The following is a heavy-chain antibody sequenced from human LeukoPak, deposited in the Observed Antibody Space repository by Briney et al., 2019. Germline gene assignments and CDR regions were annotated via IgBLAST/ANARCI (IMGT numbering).Heavy chain of an antibody. D-gene: IGHD2-2*01. V-gene: IGHV4-30-2*01. J-gene: IGHJ5*02. CDR2: IYHCGST. CDR1: GGSISSGGYS. CDR3: ARGGYCSSTSCYRWFDP. Sequence: SETLSLTCAVSGGSISSGGYSWSWIRQPPGKGLEWIGYIYHCGSTYYNPSLKSRVTISVDRSKNQFSLKLSSVTAADTAVYYCARGGYCSSTSCYRWFDPWGQGTLVTVSS.